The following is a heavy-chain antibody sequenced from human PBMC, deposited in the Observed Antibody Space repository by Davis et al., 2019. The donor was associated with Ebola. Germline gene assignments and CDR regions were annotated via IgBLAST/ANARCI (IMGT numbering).Heavy chain of an antibody. CDR3: AGTRGKGLWFT. V-gene: IGHV3-74*01. D-gene: IGHD3-10*01. CDR2: INSDGSST. J-gene: IGHJ5*02. Sequence: HTGGSLRLSCAASGFTFSSYWMHWVRQAPGKGLVWVSRINSDGSSTSYADSVKGRFTISRDNAKNSLYLQMNSLRAEDTAVYYCAGTRGKGLWFTWGQGTLVTVSS. CDR1: GFTFSSYW.